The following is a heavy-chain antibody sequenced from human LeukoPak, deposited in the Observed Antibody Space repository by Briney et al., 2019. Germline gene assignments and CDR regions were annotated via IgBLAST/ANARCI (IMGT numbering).Heavy chain of an antibody. V-gene: IGHV4-59*08. D-gene: IGHD2-8*01. CDR2: IYYSGTT. Sequence: PSETLSLTCSVSGGSIISYYWSWLRQPPGKGLEWLGYIYYSGTTNYNPSLKSRVTISVDTSRNQFSLKASSVTAADTAVYYCAKNGVGYNWFDPWGQGTLVTVS. CDR3: AKNGVGYNWFDP. J-gene: IGHJ5*02. CDR1: GGSIISYY.